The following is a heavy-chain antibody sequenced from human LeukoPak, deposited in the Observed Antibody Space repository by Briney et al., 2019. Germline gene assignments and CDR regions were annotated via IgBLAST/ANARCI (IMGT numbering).Heavy chain of an antibody. D-gene: IGHD4-23*01. CDR2: IRGHNGNT. J-gene: IGHJ4*02. Sequence: ASVKVSCKASGYTFTTYGISWVRQAPGQGLEWMGWIRGHNGNTEYAQKFQGRVTMTTDTSTSTAYMELRSLRSDDTAVYYCARAPTVVTEYYFDYWGQGTLVTASS. CDR1: GYTFTTYG. CDR3: ARAPTVVTEYYFDY. V-gene: IGHV1-18*01.